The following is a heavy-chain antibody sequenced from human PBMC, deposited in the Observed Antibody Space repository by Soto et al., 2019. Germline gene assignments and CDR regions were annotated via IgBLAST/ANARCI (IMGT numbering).Heavy chain of an antibody. J-gene: IGHJ6*02. CDR1: GYTFTNYG. Sequence: QVQLVQSGAEVKKPGASVKVSCQASGYTFTNYGITWVRQAPGQGLEWVGWFNAYNGNTKYAQKFHGRVTMTTDTSTSTVYMEMRSLRSDDTAVYFCAREGRASTNFGESLDVWGQGTTVTVS. CDR3: AREGRASTNFGESLDV. CDR2: FNAYNGNT. V-gene: IGHV1-18*04. D-gene: IGHD3-3*01.